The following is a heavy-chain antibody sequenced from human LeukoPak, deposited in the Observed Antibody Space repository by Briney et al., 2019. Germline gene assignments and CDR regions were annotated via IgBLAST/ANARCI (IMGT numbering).Heavy chain of an antibody. J-gene: IGHJ4*02. D-gene: IGHD1-26*01. CDR1: GGSVSRGSYY. V-gene: IGHV4-61*01. Sequence: SETLSLTCTVSGGSVSRGSYYWSWTRQPPGKGLEWIGYIHHSGTTNYSPSLKSRVTISVDMSKNQFFLNLTSATAADTAVYYCARGRLGATYWGQGTLVTVSS. CDR3: ARGRLGATY. CDR2: IHHSGTT.